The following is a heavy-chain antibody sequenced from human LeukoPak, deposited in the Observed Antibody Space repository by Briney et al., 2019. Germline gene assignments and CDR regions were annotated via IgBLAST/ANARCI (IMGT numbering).Heavy chain of an antibody. Sequence: GGSLRFSCAASGFSFSSYWMSWVRQAPGKRLEWVANIKQDGSEKYYVDSVKGRFTISRDNAKNSLYLQMNSLRAEDTAVYYCARDLLDYGSAFDIWGQGTMVTVSS. CDR1: GFSFSSYW. CDR2: IKQDGSEK. CDR3: ARDLLDYGSAFDI. J-gene: IGHJ3*02. V-gene: IGHV3-7*01. D-gene: IGHD3-10*01.